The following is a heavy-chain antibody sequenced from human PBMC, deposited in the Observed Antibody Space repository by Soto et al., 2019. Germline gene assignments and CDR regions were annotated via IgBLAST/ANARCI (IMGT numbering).Heavy chain of an antibody. V-gene: IGHV3-7*03. CDR1: GFTLSNYW. CDR2: IKLDGSEE. CDR3: ARGYCTSARCYPNWFGH. D-gene: IGHD2-2*01. Sequence: PGGSLRLSCAASGFTLSNYWMSWVRQAPGKGLEWVANIKLDGSEEYYVDSVKGRFTISRDNAKNSLYLQMNSLRAEDTAVYYCARGYCTSARCYPNWFGHWGQGTLVTVSS. J-gene: IGHJ5*02.